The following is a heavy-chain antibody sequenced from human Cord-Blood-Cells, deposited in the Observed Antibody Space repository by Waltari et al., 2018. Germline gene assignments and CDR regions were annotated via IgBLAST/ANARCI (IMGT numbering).Heavy chain of an antibody. J-gene: IGHJ4*02. CDR1: GGSISSYY. CDR2: IYTSGST. D-gene: IGHD6-13*01. CDR3: ARVYYSSSWYYFDY. V-gene: IGHV4-4*07. Sequence: QVQLQESGPGLVKPSETLSLTCTVSGGSISSYYWSWIRQPAGKGLEWIGRIYTSGSTNYNPSLKSRVTMSVDTSKNQFSLKRSSVTAADTAVYYCARVYYSSSWYYFDYWGQGTLVTVSS.